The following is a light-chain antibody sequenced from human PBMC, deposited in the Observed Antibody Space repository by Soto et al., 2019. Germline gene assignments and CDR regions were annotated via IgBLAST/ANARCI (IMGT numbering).Light chain of an antibody. J-gene: IGKJ1*01. Sequence: GGGAPGSRRASQRVDDSHLAWYQLRPGQAPRLLIYGASTRATGIPDRFSGSGSGTAFSLSSRGLDPEDFAGYFCQPDGRSRTCGEGTKV. V-gene: IGKV3-20*01. CDR3: QPDGRSRT. CDR1: QRVDDSH. CDR2: GAS.